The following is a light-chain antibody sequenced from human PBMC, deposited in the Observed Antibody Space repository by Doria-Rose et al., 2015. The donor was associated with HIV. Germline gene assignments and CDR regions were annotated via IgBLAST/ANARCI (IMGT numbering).Light chain of an antibody. CDR2: DGS. J-gene: IGKJ1*01. CDR3: HQYGTSWT. Sequence: TQSPGTLSLSPGERATLSCRASQSFSSTYLAWYQQTPGQAPSLLIYDGSTRATGIPDRFSASGSGTDFTLTINRLEREDFALYYCHQYGTSWTFGQGTKVEI. CDR1: QSFSSTY. V-gene: IGKV3-20*01.